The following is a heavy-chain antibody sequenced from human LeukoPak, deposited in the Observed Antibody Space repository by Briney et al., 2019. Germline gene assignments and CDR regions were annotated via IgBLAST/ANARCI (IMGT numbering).Heavy chain of an antibody. V-gene: IGHV3-9*01. J-gene: IGHJ6*03. CDR3: AKATGPPPTYPYYYYYMDV. D-gene: IGHD1-14*01. CDR1: GFTFDDYA. Sequence: PGGSLRLSCAASGFTFDDYAMHWVRQAPGKGLEWVSGISWNSDKLDYAVSVKGRFTISRDNAKKSLYLRMNSLRAEDTALYYCAKATGPPPTYPYYYYYMDVWGKGTTVTVSS. CDR2: ISWNSDKL.